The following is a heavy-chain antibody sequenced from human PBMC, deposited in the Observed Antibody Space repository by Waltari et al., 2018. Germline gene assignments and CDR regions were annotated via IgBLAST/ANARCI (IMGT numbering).Heavy chain of an antibody. J-gene: IGHJ4*01. CDR1: GFTFSNYA. CDR2: ISISGDNT. Sequence: EVQMLESGGGLVQPGGSLRLSCAASGFTFSNYAMTWVRQAPGKGLEWVSSISISGDNTFYADSVRGRFTISRDSSKSTLYLQMNSLRAEDTAIYYCAKHPLGGSGWYIYFDFWGQGTLVTVSS. D-gene: IGHD6-19*01. V-gene: IGHV3-23*01. CDR3: AKHPLGGSGWYIYFDF.